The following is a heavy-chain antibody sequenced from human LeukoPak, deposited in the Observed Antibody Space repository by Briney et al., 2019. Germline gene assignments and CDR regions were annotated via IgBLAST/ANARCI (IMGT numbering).Heavy chain of an antibody. Sequence: GASVKVSFKASGYTFAGYYMHWVRQAPGQGLEWMGWINPKIGGTNYAQKFQGRVTMTRDTSISTAYMELSRLRSDDTAVYYCAREIGSGSFLDNWGQGTLVTVSS. D-gene: IGHD3-10*01. CDR1: GYTFAGYY. CDR2: INPKIGGT. J-gene: IGHJ4*02. V-gene: IGHV1-2*02. CDR3: AREIGSGSFLDN.